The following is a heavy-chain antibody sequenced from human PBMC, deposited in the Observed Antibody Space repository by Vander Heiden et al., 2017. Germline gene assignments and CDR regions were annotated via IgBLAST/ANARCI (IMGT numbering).Heavy chain of an antibody. D-gene: IGHD3-9*01. Sequence: QVQLVESGGGVVQPGTSLRPSCSASGLTFSHYAMNWVRQAPGKGLEWVAVISYDGVNKYYADSVEGRFTISRDNFKNTLYLQMNSLRAEDTAVYYCASPNIREYYDILTASFDYWGQGTLVTVSS. CDR1: GLTFSHYA. CDR2: ISYDGVNK. J-gene: IGHJ4*02. V-gene: IGHV3-30-3*01. CDR3: ASPNIREYYDILTASFDY.